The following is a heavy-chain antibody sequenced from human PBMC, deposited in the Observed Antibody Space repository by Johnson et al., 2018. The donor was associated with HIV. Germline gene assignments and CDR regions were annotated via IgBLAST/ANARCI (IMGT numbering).Heavy chain of an antibody. V-gene: IGHV3-9*01. D-gene: IGHD6-19*01. Sequence: VQLVESGGGLVQPGRSLRLSCAASGFTFDDYAMHWVRQAPGKGLEWVSGISWNSGSIGYADSVKGRFTISRDNAKNSLYLQMNSLRAEDTAVYYCAKDVAVAAPGAFDIWGQGTMVTVSS. CDR2: ISWNSGSI. CDR1: GFTFDDYA. CDR3: AKDVAVAAPGAFDI. J-gene: IGHJ3*02.